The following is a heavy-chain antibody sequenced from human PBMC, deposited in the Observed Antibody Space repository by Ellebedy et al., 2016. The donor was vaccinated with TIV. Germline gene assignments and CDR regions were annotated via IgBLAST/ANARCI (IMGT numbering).Heavy chain of an antibody. CDR2: TYYRSKWYN. V-gene: IGHV6-1*01. CDR1: GDSVSSNSAT. J-gene: IGHJ5*02. Sequence: MPAGSLRLSCAISGDSVSSNSATWNWIRQSPSRGLEGLGRTYYRSKWYNDYAVSVKSRITVNPDTSKNQFSLQLNSVTPEDTAVYYCTRDQGAASSGSSRWFDPWGQGTLVTVSS. D-gene: IGHD3-22*01. CDR3: TRDQGAASSGSSRWFDP.